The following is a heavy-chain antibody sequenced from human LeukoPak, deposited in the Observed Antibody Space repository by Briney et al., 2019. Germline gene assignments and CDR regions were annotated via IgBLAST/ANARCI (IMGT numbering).Heavy chain of an antibody. Sequence: GRSLRLSCAASALTFSSNGMSWVRQAPGKGLEWVSAISGSSGSTYYADSVKGRFTISRDNSKNTLYLQMNSLRAEDTSVYYCAKRKRYFDWLLFRYYFDYWGQGTLVTVSS. D-gene: IGHD3-9*01. CDR2: ISGSSGST. V-gene: IGHV3-23*01. CDR1: ALTFSSNG. CDR3: AKRKRYFDWLLFRYYFDY. J-gene: IGHJ4*02.